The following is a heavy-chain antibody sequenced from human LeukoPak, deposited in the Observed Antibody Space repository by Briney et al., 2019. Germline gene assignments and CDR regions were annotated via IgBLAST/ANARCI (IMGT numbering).Heavy chain of an antibody. D-gene: IGHD6-13*01. V-gene: IGHV3-30*02. CDR2: IRYDGSNK. Sequence: PGGSLRLSCAASGFTFSSYGMHWVRQAPGKGLEWVAFIRYDGSNKYYADSVKGRFTISRDNSKNTLYLRMNSLRAEDTAVYYCAKTPSSSWSYNYYYYMDVWGKGTTVTVSS. CDR3: AKTPSSSWSYNYYYYMDV. J-gene: IGHJ6*03. CDR1: GFTFSSYG.